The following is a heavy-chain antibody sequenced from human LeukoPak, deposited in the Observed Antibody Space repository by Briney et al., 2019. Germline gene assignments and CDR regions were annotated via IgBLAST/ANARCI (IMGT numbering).Heavy chain of an antibody. Sequence: EASVKVSCKISEYSLSDLSIHWVREAPGEGLEWMGGFDSENNKMVYSQKFQGRVTMTEDTSADTAYMELTSLRSEDTAVYFCATDRVYRSSGRSRGFFDYWGQGTLVIVSS. CDR3: ATDRVYRSSGRSRGFFDY. CDR1: EYSLSDLS. D-gene: IGHD6-19*01. CDR2: FDSENNKM. V-gene: IGHV1-24*01. J-gene: IGHJ4*02.